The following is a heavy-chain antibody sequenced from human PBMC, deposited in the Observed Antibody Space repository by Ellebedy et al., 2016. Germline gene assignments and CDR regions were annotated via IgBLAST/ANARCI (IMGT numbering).Heavy chain of an antibody. Sequence: ASVKVSXXASGYTFSTYGIGWVRQAPGQGLEWMGLMNTKKGYTNYAERLQGRVTMTTDTSTSTAYMELTSLTSDDTAVYYCARDGGHSSGGGQFQHWGQGSLVTVSS. CDR2: MNTKKGYT. D-gene: IGHD3-22*01. CDR1: GYTFSTYG. J-gene: IGHJ1*01. V-gene: IGHV1-18*01. CDR3: ARDGGHSSGGGQFQH.